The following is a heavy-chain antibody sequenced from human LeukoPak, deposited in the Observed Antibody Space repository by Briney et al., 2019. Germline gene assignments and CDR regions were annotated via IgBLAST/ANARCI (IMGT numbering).Heavy chain of an antibody. V-gene: IGHV4-34*01. D-gene: IGHD1-26*01. CDR2: INHRGST. CDR3: ASSVGSTDY. J-gene: IGHJ4*02. CDR1: GESLGKYY. Sequence: KPSETLSLTCAVYGESLGKYYWTWIRQSPGKGLEWIGEINHRGSTNLNPSLKSRVTLSVDTSKHQFSLKLTSVTAADAAVYYCASSVGSTDYWGQGTLVTVSS.